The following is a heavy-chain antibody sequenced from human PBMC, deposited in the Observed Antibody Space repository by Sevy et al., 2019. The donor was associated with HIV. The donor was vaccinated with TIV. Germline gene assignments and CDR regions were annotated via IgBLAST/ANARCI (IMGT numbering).Heavy chain of an antibody. Sequence: SETLSLTCTVSGVSVSPYYWAWIRQPPGKGLECVAFSGSTNYNPSLKSRATTSVDTSQNQFSLKLSSVTAADTAIYYCARGGPNQQQLDYFDHWGQGTLVTVSS. CDR3: ARGGPNQQQLDYFDH. CDR2: SGST. J-gene: IGHJ4*02. D-gene: IGHD1-1*01. V-gene: IGHV4-59*02. CDR1: GVSVSPYY.